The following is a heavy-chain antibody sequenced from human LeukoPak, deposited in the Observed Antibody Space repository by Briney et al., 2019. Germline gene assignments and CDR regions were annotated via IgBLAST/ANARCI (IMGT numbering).Heavy chain of an antibody. D-gene: IGHD6-19*01. CDR3: ARDLSRGWYYFDY. CDR2: ISSSSSYI. CDR1: GFTLSSYS. J-gene: IGHJ4*02. Sequence: GGSLRLSCAASGFTLSSYSTNWVRQAPGKGLEWVSSISSSSSYIYYADSVKGRFTISRDNAKNSLYLQMNSLRAEDTAVYYCARDLSRGWYYFDYWGQGTLVTVSS. V-gene: IGHV3-21*01.